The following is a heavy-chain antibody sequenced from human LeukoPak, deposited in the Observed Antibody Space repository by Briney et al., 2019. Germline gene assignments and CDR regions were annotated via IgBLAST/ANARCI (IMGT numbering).Heavy chain of an antibody. Sequence: SSETLSLTCIVSGGSIGSYYWSWIRQPPGKGLEWIGYIYYSGSTNYNPSLKSRVTISVDTSKNQFSLKLSSVTAADTAVYYCARVDSSVDAFDIWGQGTMDTVSS. CDR3: ARVDSSVDAFDI. CDR2: IYYSGST. CDR1: GGSIGSYY. J-gene: IGHJ3*02. D-gene: IGHD3-22*01. V-gene: IGHV4-59*01.